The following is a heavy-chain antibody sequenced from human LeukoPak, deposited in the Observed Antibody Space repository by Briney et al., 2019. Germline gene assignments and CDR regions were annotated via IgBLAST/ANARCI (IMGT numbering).Heavy chain of an antibody. J-gene: IGHJ4*02. CDR3: AKDHHSAGWPAFDY. D-gene: IGHD6-25*01. V-gene: IGHV3-23*01. CDR2: ISNNQGKT. CDR1: GFSVGSRA. Sequence: GGSLGLSCAASGFSVGSRAMSWVRQAPGKGLEWVSSISNNQGKTYYADSVRGRFTISRDESKNTVSLQMNSLRAEDTALYYCAKDHHSAGWPAFDYWGQGALVTVSS.